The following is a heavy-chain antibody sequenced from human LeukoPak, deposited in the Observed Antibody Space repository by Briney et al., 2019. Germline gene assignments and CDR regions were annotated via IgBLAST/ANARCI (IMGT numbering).Heavy chain of an antibody. V-gene: IGHV4-30-2*03. Sequence: PSETLSLTCAVSGGSISSGCYSWSWIRQPPGKGLEWIGYIYHSGSTYYNPSLKSRVTISVDTSKNQFSLKLSSVTAADTAVYYCARRTSIAAAGWPYYFDYWGQGTLVTVSS. CDR3: ARRTSIAAAGWPYYFDY. J-gene: IGHJ4*02. CDR2: IYHSGST. CDR1: GGSISSGCYS. D-gene: IGHD6-13*01.